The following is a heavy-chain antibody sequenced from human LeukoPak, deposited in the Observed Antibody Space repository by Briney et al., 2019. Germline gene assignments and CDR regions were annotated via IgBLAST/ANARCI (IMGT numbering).Heavy chain of an antibody. Sequence: GGPLRLSCAASGLTFSTYWMHWVRQAPGKGLVWVSRINTDGSSTSYADSVKGRFTISRDNAKNTLYLQMNSLRAEDTAVYYCARDLGHWYFDLWGRGTLVTVSS. J-gene: IGHJ2*01. CDR1: GLTFSTYW. CDR3: ARDLGHWYFDL. CDR2: INTDGSST. V-gene: IGHV3-74*01.